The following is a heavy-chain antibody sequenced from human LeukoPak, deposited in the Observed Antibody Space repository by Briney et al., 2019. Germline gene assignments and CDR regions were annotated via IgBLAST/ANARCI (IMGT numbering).Heavy chain of an antibody. J-gene: IGHJ4*02. CDR3: ARGNYGDDGYYFDY. Sequence: GGSLRLSCAASGLSVSSSYMSWVRQAPGKGLEWVSVIYSDGRTFYAGSVKGRFTISRDSSKNTVYLQMNSLRVEDTAVYYCARGNYGDDGYYFDYWGRGALVTVSS. CDR1: GLSVSSSY. CDR2: IYSDGRT. D-gene: IGHD4-17*01. V-gene: IGHV3-53*01.